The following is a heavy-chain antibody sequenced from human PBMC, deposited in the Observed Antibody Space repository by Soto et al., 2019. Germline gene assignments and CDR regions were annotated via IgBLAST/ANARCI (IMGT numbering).Heavy chain of an antibody. D-gene: IGHD1-20*01. J-gene: IGHJ6*02. CDR1: GGSISSYY. CDR2: IYYSGST. V-gene: IGHV4-59*01. Sequence: SETLSLTCTVSGGSISSYYWSWIRQPPGKGLEWIGYIYYSGSTNYNPSLKSRVTISVDTSKNQFSLKLSSVTAADTAVYYCARGNWNGMDVWGQGTTVTVSS. CDR3: ARGNWNGMDV.